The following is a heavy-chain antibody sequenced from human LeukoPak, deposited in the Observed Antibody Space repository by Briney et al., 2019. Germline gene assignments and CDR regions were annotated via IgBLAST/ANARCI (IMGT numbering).Heavy chain of an antibody. CDR1: GFTFSNYE. Sequence: GGSLRLSCAASGFTFSNYEMNWVRQAPGKGPEWVSYIRNSGSTTYHADSVKGRFTVSRDNAKNALYLQMNSLRAEDTAVYYCARTQRFGDYNLDYWGQGTLVTVSS. CDR2: IRNSGSTT. D-gene: IGHD4-17*01. V-gene: IGHV3-48*03. J-gene: IGHJ4*02. CDR3: ARTQRFGDYNLDY.